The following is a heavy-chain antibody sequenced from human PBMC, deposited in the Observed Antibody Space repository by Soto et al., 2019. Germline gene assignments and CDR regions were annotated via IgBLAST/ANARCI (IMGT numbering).Heavy chain of an antibody. CDR3: ARDMSGGTYNYYYGMDV. V-gene: IGHV3-23*01. D-gene: IGHD1-26*01. CDR2: ISGSGGNT. CDR1: GFTFSSYA. Sequence: GGSLRLSCTASGFTFSSYAMSWVRQAPGKGLEWVSAISGSGGNTYYADSVKGRFTISRDNSKNTLYLQMNSLRADDTAVYYCARDMSGGTYNYYYGMDVWGQGTTVTVSS. J-gene: IGHJ6*02.